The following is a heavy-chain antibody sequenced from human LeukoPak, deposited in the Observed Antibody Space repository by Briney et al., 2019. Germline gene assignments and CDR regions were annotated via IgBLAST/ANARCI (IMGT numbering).Heavy chain of an antibody. J-gene: IGHJ4*02. CDR3: ARGSSYTSSWHEDY. CDR1: GYTFNKYG. D-gene: IGHD6-13*01. CDR2: IGADNGDR. V-gene: IGHV1-18*01. Sequence: ASVKVSCKASGYTFNKYGITWVREAPGQGLEWVGWIGADNGDRNYAKKLQNRVTLTTDTSTTTAYMELRSLRSDDTAIYYCARGSSYTSSWHEDYWGQGTLVTVSS.